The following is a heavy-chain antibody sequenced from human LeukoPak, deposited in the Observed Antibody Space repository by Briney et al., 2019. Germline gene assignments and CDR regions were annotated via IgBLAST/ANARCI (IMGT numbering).Heavy chain of an antibody. CDR1: GYTFTSYY. D-gene: IGHD3-3*01. V-gene: IGHV1-46*01. CDR3: AREGDKYYDFWSGPIF. J-gene: IGHJ6*04. CDR2: INPSGGST. Sequence: ASVKVSCKASGYTFTSYYMHWVRQAPGQGLEWMGIINPSGGSTSYAQKFQGRVTMTRDTSTSTVYMELSSLRSEDTAVYYCAREGDKYYDFWSGPIFWGKGTTVTVSS.